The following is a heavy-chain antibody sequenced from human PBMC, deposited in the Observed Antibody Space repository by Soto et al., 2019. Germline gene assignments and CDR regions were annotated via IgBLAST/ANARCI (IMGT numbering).Heavy chain of an antibody. CDR3: ARGVKNYDYIWGSYRPPRRYYFDY. Sequence: ASVKVSCKASGYTFTSYDINWVRQATGQGLEWMGWMNPNSGNTGYAQKFQGRVTMTRNTSISTAYMELSSLRSEDTAVYYCARGVKNYDYIWGSYRPPRRYYFDYWGQGTLVTVSS. J-gene: IGHJ4*02. V-gene: IGHV1-8*01. D-gene: IGHD3-16*02. CDR1: GYTFTSYD. CDR2: MNPNSGNT.